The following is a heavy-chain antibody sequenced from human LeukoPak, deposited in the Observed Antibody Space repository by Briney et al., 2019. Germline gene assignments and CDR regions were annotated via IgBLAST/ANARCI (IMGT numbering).Heavy chain of an antibody. Sequence: GSLRLSCAASGFTFDDYAMHWIRQPAGKGLEWIGRIYTSGSTNYNPSLKSRVTISVDTSKNQFSLKMSSVTAADTAVYYCARAYSSSWYWNWFDPWGQGTLVTVSS. J-gene: IGHJ5*02. V-gene: IGHV4-4*07. D-gene: IGHD6-13*01. CDR1: GFTFDDYA. CDR3: ARAYSSSWYWNWFDP. CDR2: IYTSGST.